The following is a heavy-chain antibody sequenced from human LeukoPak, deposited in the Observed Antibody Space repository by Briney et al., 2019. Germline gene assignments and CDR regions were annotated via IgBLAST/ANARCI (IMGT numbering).Heavy chain of an antibody. CDR1: GGSFSGYY. D-gene: IGHD5-24*01. CDR2: INHSGST. J-gene: IGHJ4*02. CDR3: ARGPVRWLSPRRYYFDY. V-gene: IGHV4-34*01. Sequence: SETLSLTCAVYGGSFSGYYWSWIRQPPGKGLEWIGEINHSGSTNYNPSLKSRVTISVDTSKNQFSLKLSSVTAADTAVYYCARGPVRWLSPRRYYFDYWGQGTLVSVSS.